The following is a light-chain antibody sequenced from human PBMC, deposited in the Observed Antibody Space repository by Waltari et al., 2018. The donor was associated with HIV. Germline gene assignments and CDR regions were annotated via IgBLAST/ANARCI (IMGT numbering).Light chain of an antibody. CDR3: QSYDSSLRGIL. Sequence: QSVLTQPPSVSGAPGQRVTISCTGSSSNLGAGFEVHRYQQLPGTAPKLLVYDNTNRPSGVPDRFSGSKSGTSASLGITGLQSEDEADYYCQSYDSSLRGILFGGGTKLTVL. CDR2: DNT. V-gene: IGLV1-40*01. J-gene: IGLJ2*01. CDR1: SSNLGAGFE.